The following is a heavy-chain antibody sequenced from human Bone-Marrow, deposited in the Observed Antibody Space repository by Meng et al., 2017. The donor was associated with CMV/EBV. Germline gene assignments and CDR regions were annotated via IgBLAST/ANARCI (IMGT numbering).Heavy chain of an antibody. J-gene: IGHJ3*02. V-gene: IGHV3-7*01. Sequence: GESLKISSAASGFTFSNYWMTWLRQAPGRGLELVAHIKEDGSEKYFVGSVKGRFTISRDNAKNSLYLQMNSLRAEDTAVYYCARDPFIKAFDIWGLGKMVHGSS. CDR2: IKEDGSEK. CDR3: ARDPFIKAFDI. CDR1: GFTFSNYW.